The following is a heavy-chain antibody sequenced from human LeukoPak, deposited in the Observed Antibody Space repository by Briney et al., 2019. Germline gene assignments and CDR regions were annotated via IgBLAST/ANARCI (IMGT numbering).Heavy chain of an antibody. V-gene: IGHV3-74*01. CDR1: RFTFSSYW. J-gene: IGHJ3*02. CDR3: ARANYYGSGRAAFDI. D-gene: IGHD3-10*01. Sequence: GGSLRLSCAASRFTFSSYWMHWVRQAPGKGLVWVSRINSDGSSTSYADSVKGRFTISRDNAKNTLYLQMNSLRAEDTAVYYCARANYYGSGRAAFDIWGQGTMVTVSS. CDR2: INSDGSST.